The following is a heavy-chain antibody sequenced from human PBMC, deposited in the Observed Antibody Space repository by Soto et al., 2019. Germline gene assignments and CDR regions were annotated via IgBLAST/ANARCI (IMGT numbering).Heavy chain of an antibody. CDR2: IAYDGTKK. CDR1: GVSFRSYA. D-gene: IGHD2-15*01. Sequence: PGGSLRLSCAASGVSFRSYAMHWVRQAPGKGLEWVAVIAYDGTKKYYEDSVKGRFTISRDNSNTLYLQMNSLRGEDTAVYYCARERVEYGDYQFYGMDVWGQGTTVTVSS. J-gene: IGHJ6*02. V-gene: IGHV3-30-3*01. CDR3: ARERVEYGDYQFYGMDV.